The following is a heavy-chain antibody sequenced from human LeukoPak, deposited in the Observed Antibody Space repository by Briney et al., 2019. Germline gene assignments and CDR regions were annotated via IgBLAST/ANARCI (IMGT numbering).Heavy chain of an antibody. CDR1: GFTFSSYS. Sequence: GGSLRLSCAASGFTFSSYSMNWVRQAPGKGLEWDSSISSSSSYIYYADSVKGRFTISRDNAKNSLYLQMNSLRAEDTAVYYCASGDILTGYYYIDYWGQGTLVTVSS. D-gene: IGHD3-9*01. CDR2: ISSSSSYI. V-gene: IGHV3-21*01. J-gene: IGHJ4*02. CDR3: ASGDILTGYYYIDY.